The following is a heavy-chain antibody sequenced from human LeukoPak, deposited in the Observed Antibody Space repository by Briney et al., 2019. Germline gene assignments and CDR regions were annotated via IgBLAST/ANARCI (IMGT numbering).Heavy chain of an antibody. CDR3: ARDREGYQLQHSAWFDP. CDR1: GFTFSTYG. Sequence: ASVKVSCKASGFTFSTYGFTWARQAPGQGLEWMGWISAYSGNADYAQKFQDRFTMTTDTSTNTAYMELRSLRSDDTAVYYCARDREGYQLQHSAWFDPWGQGTLVMVSS. V-gene: IGHV1-18*01. J-gene: IGHJ5*02. D-gene: IGHD2-15*01. CDR2: ISAYSGNA.